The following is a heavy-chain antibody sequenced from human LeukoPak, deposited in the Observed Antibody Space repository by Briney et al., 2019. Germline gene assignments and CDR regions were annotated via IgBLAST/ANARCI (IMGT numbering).Heavy chain of an antibody. D-gene: IGHD4-17*01. Sequence: GSLRLSCAAPGFTVSSNYMSWVRQAPGKGLEWVSVIYSGGSTYYADSVKGRFTISRDNSKNTLYLQMNSLRAEDTAVYYCARVPPGDYRDYWGQGTLVTVSS. CDR3: ARVPPGDYRDY. V-gene: IGHV3-66*02. CDR1: GFTVSSNY. CDR2: IYSGGST. J-gene: IGHJ4*02.